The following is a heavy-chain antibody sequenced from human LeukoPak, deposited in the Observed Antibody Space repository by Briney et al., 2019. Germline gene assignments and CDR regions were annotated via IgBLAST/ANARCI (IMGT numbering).Heavy chain of an antibody. CDR3: ARVMGVVVPAAILESVWFDP. CDR1: GGSISSGGYY. CDR2: IYHSGST. J-gene: IGHJ5*02. D-gene: IGHD2-2*02. V-gene: IGHV4-30-2*01. Sequence: SETLSLTCTVSGGSISSGGYYWSWIRQPPGKGLEWIGYIYHSGSTYYNPSLKSRVTISVDRSKNQFSLKLSSVTAADTAVYYCARVMGVVVPAAILESVWFDPWGQGTLVTVSS.